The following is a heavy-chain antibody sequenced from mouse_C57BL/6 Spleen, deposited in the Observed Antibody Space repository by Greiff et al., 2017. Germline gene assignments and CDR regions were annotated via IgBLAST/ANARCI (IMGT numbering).Heavy chain of an antibody. J-gene: IGHJ2*01. CDR2: ISYSGST. D-gene: IGHD1-1*01. Sequence: EVQLQQSGPGMVKPSQSLSLTCTVTGYSITSGYDWHWIRHFPGNKLEWMGYISYSGSTNYNPSLKSRISITHDTSKNHFFLKLNSVTTEDTATYYCARALYGSLFDYWGQGTTLTVSS. V-gene: IGHV3-1*01. CDR3: ARALYGSLFDY. CDR1: GYSITSGYD.